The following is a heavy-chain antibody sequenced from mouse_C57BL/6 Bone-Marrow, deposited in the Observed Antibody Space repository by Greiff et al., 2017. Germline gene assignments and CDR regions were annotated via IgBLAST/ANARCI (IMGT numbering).Heavy chain of an antibody. J-gene: IGHJ2*01. Sequence: VQLQESGAELVRPGASVTLSCKASGYTFTDYEMHWVKQTPVHGLEWIGAIDPETGGTAYNQKFKGKAILTADKSSSTAYIELRSLTSEGATVYYCTSPNWDPLGYWGQGTTLTVSS. V-gene: IGHV1-15*01. D-gene: IGHD4-1*01. CDR3: TSPNWDPLGY. CDR1: GYTFTDYE. CDR2: IDPETGGT.